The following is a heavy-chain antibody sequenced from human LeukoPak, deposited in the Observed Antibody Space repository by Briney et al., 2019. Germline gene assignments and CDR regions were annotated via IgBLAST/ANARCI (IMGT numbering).Heavy chain of an antibody. V-gene: IGHV1-2*02. Sequence: GASVKVSCKASGYTFTGYYMHWVRQAPGQGLEWMGWINPTSGGTNYAQNFQGRVTMTRDTSISTAYMELSRLRSDDTAVYYCAAGDYGFKFDYWGQGTLVTVSS. D-gene: IGHD4-17*01. CDR2: INPTSGGT. CDR3: AAGDYGFKFDY. CDR1: GYTFTGYY. J-gene: IGHJ4*02.